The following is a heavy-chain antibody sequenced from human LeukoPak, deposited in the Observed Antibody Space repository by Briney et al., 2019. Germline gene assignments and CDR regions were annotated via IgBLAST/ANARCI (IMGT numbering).Heavy chain of an antibody. CDR1: GFTFSSYS. D-gene: IGHD3-22*01. Sequence: GGSLRLSCAASGFTFSSYSMNWVRRAPGKGLEWVSSISSSSSYIYYADSVKGRFTISRDNAKNSLYLQMNSLRAEDTAVYYCARAHYYDSSGYNDAFDIWGQGTMVTVSS. CDR2: ISSSSSYI. J-gene: IGHJ3*02. V-gene: IGHV3-21*01. CDR3: ARAHYYDSSGYNDAFDI.